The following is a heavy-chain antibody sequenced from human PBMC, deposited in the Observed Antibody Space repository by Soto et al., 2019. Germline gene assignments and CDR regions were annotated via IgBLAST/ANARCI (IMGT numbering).Heavy chain of an antibody. D-gene: IGHD6-13*01. CDR1: GVTVSSSY. Sequence: EVQLVETGGGWIQPGGSLRLSCAASGVTVSSSYMSWVRQAPGKGLEWVSLIYSGGSTYYADSVKDRFTISRDNSKNMLYLQINSLRDEDTAVYYCARDGYSSNWLGYWGQGTLVIVSS. V-gene: IGHV3-53*02. J-gene: IGHJ4*02. CDR2: IYSGGST. CDR3: ARDGYSSNWLGY.